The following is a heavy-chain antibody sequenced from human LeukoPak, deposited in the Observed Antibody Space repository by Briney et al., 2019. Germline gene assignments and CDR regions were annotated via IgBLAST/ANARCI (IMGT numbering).Heavy chain of an antibody. Sequence: PSETLSLTCTVSGASIRSYYWNWLRQPPGKGLEWIGYINYSGSTNSNPSLKSRATISMDTSKYHFSLKLSSVTAADTAVYFCARDTRSYDSSGYYLFDFWGQGTLVTVSS. D-gene: IGHD3-22*01. CDR3: ARDTRSYDSSGYYLFDF. V-gene: IGHV4-59*01. J-gene: IGHJ4*02. CDR1: GASIRSYY. CDR2: INYSGST.